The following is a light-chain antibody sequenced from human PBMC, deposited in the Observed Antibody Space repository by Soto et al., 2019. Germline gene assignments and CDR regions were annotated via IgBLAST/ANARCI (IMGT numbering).Light chain of an antibody. V-gene: IGKV3-20*01. Sequence: EIVLTQSPGTLSLSPWERATLSCRASQSVSSSYLAWYQQKPGQAPRLLIYGASSRATGIPDRSSGSGSGTDFTLTISRLEPEDFAVYYCQQYGSSPRTFGQGTRLEIK. J-gene: IGKJ5*01. CDR1: QSVSSSY. CDR3: QQYGSSPRT. CDR2: GAS.